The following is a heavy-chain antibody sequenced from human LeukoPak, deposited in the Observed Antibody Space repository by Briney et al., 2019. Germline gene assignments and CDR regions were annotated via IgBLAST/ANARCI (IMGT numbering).Heavy chain of an antibody. V-gene: IGHV3-43*02. CDR3: AKDIRPGYSGYE. J-gene: IGHJ4*02. D-gene: IGHD5-12*01. CDR2: ISGGGGST. CDR1: GFTFDDYA. Sequence: GGSLRLSCAASGFTFDDYAMHWVRQAPGKGLEWVSLISGGGGSTYYADSVKGRFTISRDNSKNSLYLQMNSLRTEDAALYYCAKDIRPGYSGYEWGQGTLVTVSS.